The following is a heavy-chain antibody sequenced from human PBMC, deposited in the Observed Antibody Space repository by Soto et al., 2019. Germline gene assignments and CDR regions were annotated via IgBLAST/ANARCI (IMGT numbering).Heavy chain of an antibody. CDR3: AFGEEARYYYYGMDD. J-gene: IGHJ6*02. D-gene: IGHD6-6*01. V-gene: IGHV3-48*01. CDR1: GFTFSTYS. CDR2: ISSSSSTI. Sequence: HPGGSLRLSCAASGFTFSTYSMNWVRQAPGKGLEWVSYISSSSSTIFYTDSVKGRFTVSRDNAKNSLYLQMNSLRAEDTAVYYCAFGEEARYYYYGMDDWGQGTLVTVSS.